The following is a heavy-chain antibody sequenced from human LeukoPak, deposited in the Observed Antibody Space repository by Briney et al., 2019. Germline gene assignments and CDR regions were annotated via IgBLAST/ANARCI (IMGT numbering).Heavy chain of an antibody. D-gene: IGHD3-9*01. J-gene: IGHJ6*02. CDR2: IIPILGIA. V-gene: IGHV1-69*04. Sequence: SVKVSCKASGGTFSSYAISWVRQAPGQGLEWMGRIIPILGIANYAQKLQGRVTITADKSTSTAYMELSSLRSEDTAVYYCARDALRYFDWSPPNYYGMDVWGQGTTVTVSS. CDR1: GGTFSSYA. CDR3: ARDALRYFDWSPPNYYGMDV.